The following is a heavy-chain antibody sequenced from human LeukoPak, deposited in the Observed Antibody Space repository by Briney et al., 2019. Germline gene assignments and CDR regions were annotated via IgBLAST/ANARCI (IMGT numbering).Heavy chain of an antibody. CDR2: IYYSGST. J-gene: IGHJ6*02. CDR1: GGSISSYY. Sequence: PSETLSLTCTVSGGSISSYYWSWIRQPPGKGLEWIGYIYYSGSTNYNPSLKSRVTISVDTSKNQFSLKLSSVTAADTAVYYCARVPATPPLYYYYGMDAWGQGTTVTVSS. D-gene: IGHD6-25*01. CDR3: ARVPATPPLYYYYGMDA. V-gene: IGHV4-59*01.